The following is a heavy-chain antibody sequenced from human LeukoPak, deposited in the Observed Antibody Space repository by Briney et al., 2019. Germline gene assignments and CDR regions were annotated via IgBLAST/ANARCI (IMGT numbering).Heavy chain of an antibody. CDR3: ARYGNYDSSGYEN. J-gene: IGHJ4*02. CDR2: IKQDGMEK. Sequence: GGSLRLSCAASGFTFSSYWRSWVRQAPGKGLEWVVNIKQDGMEKYYVDSVKGRFTVSRDNAKNSLYLQMTSLRAEYRAVYYCARYGNYDSSGYENWGQGTLVTVSS. V-gene: IGHV3-7*01. CDR1: GFTFSSYW. D-gene: IGHD3-22*01.